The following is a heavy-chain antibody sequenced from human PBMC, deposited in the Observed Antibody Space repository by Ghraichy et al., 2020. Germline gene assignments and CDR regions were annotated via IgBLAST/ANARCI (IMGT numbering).Heavy chain of an antibody. J-gene: IGHJ4*02. CDR2: MNPNSGKT. CDR1: GYTFTTYD. Sequence: ASVKVSCEPSGYTFTTYDIHWVRHATGQGLEWMGWMNPNSGKTGYSQKFEGRLSLTRSTSTRTAYMELSSLRFDDTAVYYCTRVAPLRGSSDYYYVIDYWGQGTLVTVSS. CDR3: TRVAPLRGSSDYYYVIDY. V-gene: IGHV1-8*02. D-gene: IGHD3-22*01.